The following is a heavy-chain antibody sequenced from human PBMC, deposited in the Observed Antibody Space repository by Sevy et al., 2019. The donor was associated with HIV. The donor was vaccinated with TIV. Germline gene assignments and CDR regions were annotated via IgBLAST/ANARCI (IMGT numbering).Heavy chain of an antibody. CDR2: IQYDGSNK. CDR3: VKEGGGEGGDH. D-gene: IGHD2-21*01. J-gene: IGHJ4*02. CDR1: GFSYSSYG. Sequence: GGSLRLSCAASGFSYSSYGMHWVRQAPGKGLEWVAYIQYDGSNKDYADSVKGRFTISRDNSKNTLDLQMNSLRVEDTDVYHCVKEGGGEGGDHWGQGTLVTVSS. V-gene: IGHV3-30*02.